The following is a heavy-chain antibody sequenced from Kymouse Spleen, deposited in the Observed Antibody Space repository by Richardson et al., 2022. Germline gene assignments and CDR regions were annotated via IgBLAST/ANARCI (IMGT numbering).Heavy chain of an antibody. D-gene: IGHD3-10*01. CDR2: ISSSGSTI. CDR1: GFTFSDYY. J-gene: IGHJ6*02. Sequence: QVQLVESGGGLVKPGGSLRLSCAASGFTFSDYYMSWIRQAPGKGLEWVSYISSSGSTIYYADSVKGRFTISRDNAKNSLYLQMNSLRAEDTAVYYCARDRYYYGSGSIYYYYYGMDVWGQGTTVTVSS. CDR3: ARDRYYYGSGSIYYYYYGMDV. V-gene: IGHV3-11*01.